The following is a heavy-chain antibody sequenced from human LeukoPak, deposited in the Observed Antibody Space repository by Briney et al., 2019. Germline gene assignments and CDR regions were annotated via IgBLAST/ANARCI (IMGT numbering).Heavy chain of an antibody. CDR3: ARHDCKYSGYDCGTVFDY. CDR1: GGSFSGYY. D-gene: IGHD5-12*01. V-gene: IGHV4-39*01. J-gene: IGHJ4*02. CDR2: IYYSGST. Sequence: SETLSLTCAVYGGSFSGYYWGWIRQPPGKGLEWIGSIYYSGSTYYNPSLKSRVTISVDTSKNQFSLKLSSVTAADTAVYYCARHDCKYSGYDCGTVFDYWGQGTLVTVSS.